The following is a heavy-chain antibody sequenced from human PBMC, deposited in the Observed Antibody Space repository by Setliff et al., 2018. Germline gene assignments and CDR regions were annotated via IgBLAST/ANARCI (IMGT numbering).Heavy chain of an antibody. Sequence: TLSLTCTVSGGSISSSSYYWSWVRQPPGKGLEWIGEINHSGSTNYNPSLKSRVTISVDTSKNQFSLKLSSVTAADTALYYCTVYNTGSSKDHYWGQGTPVTVSS. CDR3: TVYNTGSSKDHY. CDR2: INHSGST. V-gene: IGHV4-39*07. J-gene: IGHJ4*02. CDR1: GGSISSSSYY. D-gene: IGHD2-8*02.